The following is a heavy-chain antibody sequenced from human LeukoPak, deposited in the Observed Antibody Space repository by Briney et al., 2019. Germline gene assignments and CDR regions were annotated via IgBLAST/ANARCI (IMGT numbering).Heavy chain of an antibody. V-gene: IGHV1-46*01. CDR3: ARVRSYCGGDCYYSPYFDY. Sequence: HVASVKVSCKASGYTFTSYYMHWVRQAPGQGLEWMGIINPSGGSTSYAQKFQGRVTMTRDMSTSTVYMELGSLRSEDTAVYYCARVRSYCGGDCYYSPYFDYWGQGTLVTVSS. CDR2: INPSGGST. J-gene: IGHJ4*02. CDR1: GYTFTSYY. D-gene: IGHD2-21*02.